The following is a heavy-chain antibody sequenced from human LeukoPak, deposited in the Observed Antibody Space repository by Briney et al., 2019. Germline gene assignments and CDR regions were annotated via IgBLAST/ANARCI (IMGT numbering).Heavy chain of an antibody. CDR1: GGSFSGYY. CDR2: INHSGST. J-gene: IGHJ4*02. CDR3: AATSRTIAAAGIN. Sequence: SETLSLTCAVYGGSFSGYYWSWIRQPPGKGLEWIGEINHSGSTNYNPSLKSRVTISVDTSKNRFSLKLSSVTAADTAVYYCAATSRTIAAAGINWGQGTLVTVSS. V-gene: IGHV4-34*01. D-gene: IGHD6-13*01.